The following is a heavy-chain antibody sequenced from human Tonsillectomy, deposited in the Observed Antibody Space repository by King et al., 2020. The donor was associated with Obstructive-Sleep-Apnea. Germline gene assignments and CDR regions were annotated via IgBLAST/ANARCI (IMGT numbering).Heavy chain of an antibody. V-gene: IGHV3-23*04. D-gene: IGHD3-3*01. Sequence: EVQLVESGGGLVQPGGSLRLSCAASGFTFSTSAMNWVRQAPGKGLEWISTISGSGDSTYYADSVKGRFTISRDNSKNTLYLQMNSLRAEDTAAYYCAKVSSHPKYIDTIFGVGDSGAFDIWGQGTMVTASS. J-gene: IGHJ3*02. CDR1: GFTFSTSA. CDR2: ISGSGDST. CDR3: AKVSSHPKYIDTIFGVGDSGAFDI.